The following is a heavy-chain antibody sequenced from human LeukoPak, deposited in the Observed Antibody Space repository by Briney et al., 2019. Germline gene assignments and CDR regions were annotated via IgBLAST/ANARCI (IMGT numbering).Heavy chain of an antibody. CDR1: GYTFTGYY. CDR3: ARTRGYSDYELDY. D-gene: IGHD5-12*01. CDR2: INPSGGTT. V-gene: IGHV1-46*01. Sequence: ASVKVSCKASGYTFTGYYMHWVRQAPGQGLEWMGIINPSGGTTRHAQRFQGRVTMTRDTSTSTVYMELSSLRSEDAAVYYCARTRGYSDYELDYWGQGTLVTVSS. J-gene: IGHJ4*02.